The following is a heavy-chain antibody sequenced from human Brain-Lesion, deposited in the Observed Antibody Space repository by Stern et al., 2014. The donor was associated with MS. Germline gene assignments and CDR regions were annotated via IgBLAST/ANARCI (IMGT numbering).Heavy chain of an antibody. J-gene: IGHJ3*02. V-gene: IGHV4-4*02. D-gene: IGHD1-14*01. CDR2: IYHSGGT. Sequence: VQLEESGPGLVKPSGTLSLTCAVSGGSISSSNWWSWVRQSPGKGLEWIGEIYHSGGTKYSPSFESRVIISVDKSKNQFSLKLSYVTAADTAVYYCAREIPDLNAFDIWGQGTMVTVSS. CDR1: GGSISSSNW. CDR3: AREIPDLNAFDI.